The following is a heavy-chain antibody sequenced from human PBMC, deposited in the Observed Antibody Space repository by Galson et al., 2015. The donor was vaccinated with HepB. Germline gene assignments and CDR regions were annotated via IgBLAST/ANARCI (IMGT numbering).Heavy chain of an antibody. J-gene: IGHJ4*02. D-gene: IGHD3-10*01. V-gene: IGHV3-20*04. CDR1: GFTFDDYG. CDR2: INWNGGST. CDR3: ARRGLDYDLDTYGTGINGDHYFDY. Sequence: SLRLSCAASGFTFDDYGMSWVRQAPGKGLEWVSGINWNGGSTGYADSVKGRFTISRDNAKNSLYLQMNSLRAEDTALYYCARRGLDYDLDTYGTGINGDHYFDYWGQGTLVTVSS.